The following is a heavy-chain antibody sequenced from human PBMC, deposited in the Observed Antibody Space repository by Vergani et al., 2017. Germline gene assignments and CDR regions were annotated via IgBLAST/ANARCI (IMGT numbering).Heavy chain of an antibody. D-gene: IGHD3-9*01. V-gene: IGHV2-5*02. J-gene: IGHJ4*02. CDR1: GFSLSTSGVG. CDR3: AHSLNYDILTGYANYFDY. Sequence: ITLKESGPTLVKPTQTLTLTCTFSGFSLSTSGVGVGWIRQPPGKALEWLALIYWDDDKRYSPSLKSRLTITKDTSKNQVVLTMTNMDPVDTATYYCAHSLNYDILTGYANYFDYWGQGTLVTVSS. CDR2: IYWDDDK.